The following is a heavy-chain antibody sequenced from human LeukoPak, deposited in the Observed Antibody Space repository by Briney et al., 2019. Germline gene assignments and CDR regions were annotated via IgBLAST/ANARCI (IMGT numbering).Heavy chain of an antibody. J-gene: IGHJ4*02. D-gene: IGHD6-19*01. CDR1: GGTFSSYA. CDR2: IIPIFGTA. CDR3: ARGHQRAGSGLDY. V-gene: IGHV1-69*05. Sequence: GASVKVSCKVSGGTFSSYAISWVRQAPGQGLEWMGGIIPIFGTANYAQKFQGRVTITTDESTSTAYMELSSLRSEDTAVYYCARGHQRAGSGLDYWGQGTLVTVSS.